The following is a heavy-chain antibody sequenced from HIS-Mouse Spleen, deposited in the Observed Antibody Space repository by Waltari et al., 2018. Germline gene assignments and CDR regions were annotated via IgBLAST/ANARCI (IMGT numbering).Heavy chain of an antibody. V-gene: IGHV2-70*15. CDR1: GFSLSTSGMR. Sequence: QVTLRESGPALVKPTQTLTLTCPFSGFSLSTSGMRVSWIRQPPGKALEWLARIDWDDDKYYSTSLKTRLTISKGTSKNQVVLTMTNMDPVDTATYYCARIAEGYSSGWYAFDYWGQGTLVTVSS. CDR2: IDWDDDK. D-gene: IGHD6-19*01. CDR3: ARIAEGYSSGWYAFDY. J-gene: IGHJ4*02.